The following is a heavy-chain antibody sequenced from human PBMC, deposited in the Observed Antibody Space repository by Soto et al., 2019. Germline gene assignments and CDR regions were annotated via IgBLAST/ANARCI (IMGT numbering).Heavy chain of an antibody. J-gene: IGHJ2*01. D-gene: IGHD4-4*01. CDR2: ISDSGST. V-gene: IGHV4-31*11. CDR3: ARSSQSWFFDL. Sequence: PAETLSLTCAVSVGSISSGCYYWSWIRQHPEKGLEWIGYISDSGSTYYNPSLKSRVTMSIDPSRNQFSLNLNSVTAADTALFFCARSSQSWFFDLWGRGTLVPGSS. CDR1: VGSISSGCYY.